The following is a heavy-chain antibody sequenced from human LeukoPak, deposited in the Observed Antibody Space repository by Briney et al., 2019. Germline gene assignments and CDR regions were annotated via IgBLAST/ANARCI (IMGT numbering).Heavy chain of an antibody. J-gene: IGHJ4*02. V-gene: IGHV4-39*01. D-gene: IGHD2-15*01. CDR3: ARQYCSGGSCRFDY. CDR1: GGPISSSSYY. Sequence: SETLSLTCTVSGGPISSSSYYWGWIRQPPGKGLEWIGSIYYSGSTYYNPSLKSRVTISVDTSKNQFSLKLSSVTAADTAVYYCARQYCSGGSCRFDYWGQGTLVTVSS. CDR2: IYYSGST.